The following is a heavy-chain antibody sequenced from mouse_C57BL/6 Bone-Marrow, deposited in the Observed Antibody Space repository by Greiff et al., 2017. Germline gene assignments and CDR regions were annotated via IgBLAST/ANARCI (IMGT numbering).Heavy chain of an antibody. CDR3: ARWSTTVVARGFAD. CDR2: INPGSGGT. D-gene: IGHD1-1*01. J-gene: IGHJ3*01. V-gene: IGHV1-54*01. CDR1: GYAFTNYL. Sequence: QVQLQQSVAELVRPGTSVKVSCKASGYAFTNYLIEWVKQRPGQGLEWIGVINPGSGGTNYNEKFTGKATLTADKSSSTAYMQLSSLTAEDSAVYFCARWSTTVVARGFADWGQGTLVTVSA.